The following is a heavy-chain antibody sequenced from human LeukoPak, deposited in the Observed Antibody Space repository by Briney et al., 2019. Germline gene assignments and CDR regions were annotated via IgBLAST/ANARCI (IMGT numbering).Heavy chain of an antibody. D-gene: IGHD2-15*01. CDR2: IGGSGGST. Sequence: GGSLRLSCAASGFTFSSYAMSWVRQAPGKGLEWVSAIGGSGGSTYYADSVKGRFTISRDNSKNTLYLQMNSLRAEDTAVYYCAKTAPRYCSGGSCYDYWGQGTLVTVSS. J-gene: IGHJ4*02. V-gene: IGHV3-23*01. CDR1: GFTFSSYA. CDR3: AKTAPRYCSGGSCYDY.